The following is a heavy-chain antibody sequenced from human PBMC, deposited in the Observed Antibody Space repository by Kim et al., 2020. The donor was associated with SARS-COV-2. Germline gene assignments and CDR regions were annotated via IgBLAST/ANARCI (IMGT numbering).Heavy chain of an antibody. Sequence: SETLSLTCAVYGGSFSGYYWSWIRQPPGKGLEWIGEINHSGSTNYNPSLKSRVTISVDTSKNQFSLKLSSVTAADTAVYYCARGLHSSSWYNWYYYYGMDVWGQGTTVTVSS. D-gene: IGHD6-13*01. CDR2: INHSGST. CDR3: ARGLHSSSWYNWYYYYGMDV. V-gene: IGHV4-34*01. CDR1: GGSFSGYY. J-gene: IGHJ6*02.